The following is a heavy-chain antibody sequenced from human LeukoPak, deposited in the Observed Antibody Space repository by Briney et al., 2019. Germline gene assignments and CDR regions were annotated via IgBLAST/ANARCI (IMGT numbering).Heavy chain of an antibody. CDR2: INVYNGYT. D-gene: IGHD2-2*01. Sequence: GASVKVSCKTSGYTFRSYAISWGRQAPGQGLERMGWINVYNGYTNYARNFQRRVTMTTDTSTSTAYMEVRSLRSDDTAVYYCARVECSSTTCYDDYWGQGTLVIVSS. CDR3: ARVECSSTTCYDDY. CDR1: GYTFRSYA. V-gene: IGHV1-18*01. J-gene: IGHJ4*02.